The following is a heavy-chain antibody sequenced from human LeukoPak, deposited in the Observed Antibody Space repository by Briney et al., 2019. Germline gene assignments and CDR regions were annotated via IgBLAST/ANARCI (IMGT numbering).Heavy chain of an antibody. CDR1: GGSIRGYY. CDR3: ARLNTIGGTYPHNDY. CDR2: VYYSGNT. V-gene: IGHV4-59*01. D-gene: IGHD1-26*01. Sequence: SETLSLTCGVSGGSIRGYYWSWIRQPPGRGLEYIGYVYYSGNTNYNPALQSRVTISVDTSKNQFSLNLNSVTAADTAVYFCARLNTIGGTYPHNDYWGQGILVTVSS. J-gene: IGHJ4*02.